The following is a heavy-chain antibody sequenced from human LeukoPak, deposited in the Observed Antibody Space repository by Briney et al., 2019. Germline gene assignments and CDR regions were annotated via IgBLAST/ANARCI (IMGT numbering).Heavy chain of an antibody. D-gene: IGHD6-13*01. J-gene: IGHJ4*02. V-gene: IGHV3-11*01. CDR2: ISTSGSTI. CDR3: AKKARVAAAGHYFDY. Sequence: PGGSLRLSCAASGFTFSDYFMSWIRQAPGKGLEWVSYISTSGSTIYYADSVKGRFTISRDNAKNSLYLQMTSLRAEDTAVYYCAKKARVAAAGHYFDYWGQGTLVTVSS. CDR1: GFTFSDYF.